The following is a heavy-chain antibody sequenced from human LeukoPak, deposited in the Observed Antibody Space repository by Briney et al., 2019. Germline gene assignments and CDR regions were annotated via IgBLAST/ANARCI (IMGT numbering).Heavy chain of an antibody. Sequence: SESLSLTCSVSGGSISTYYWNWIRQTPGKGLEWIGYISNRGSTNYNPSLKSRVTISVDTSKNQFSLKLSSVTAADTAVYYCARGGGDGYNLYYFDYWGQGTLVTVSS. CDR3: ARGGGDGYNLYYFDY. V-gene: IGHV4-59*01. CDR2: ISNRGST. J-gene: IGHJ4*02. CDR1: GGSISTYY. D-gene: IGHD5-24*01.